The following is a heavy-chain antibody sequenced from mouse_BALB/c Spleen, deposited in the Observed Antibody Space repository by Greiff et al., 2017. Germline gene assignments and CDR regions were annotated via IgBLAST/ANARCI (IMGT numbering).Heavy chain of an antibody. Sequence: QVQLQQPGAELVMPGASVKMSCKASGYTFTDYWMHWVKQGPGQGLEWIGAIDTSDSYTSYNQKFKGKATLTVDESSSTAYMQLSSLTSEDSAVYYCARGPITTVVDYAMDYWGQGTSVTVSS. V-gene: IGHV1-69*01. J-gene: IGHJ4*01. D-gene: IGHD1-1*01. CDR2: IDTSDSYT. CDR1: GYTFTDYW. CDR3: ARGPITTVVDYAMDY.